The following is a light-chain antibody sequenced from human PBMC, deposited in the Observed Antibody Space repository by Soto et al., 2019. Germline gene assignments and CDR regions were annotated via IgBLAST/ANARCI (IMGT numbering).Light chain of an antibody. CDR2: GAS. CDR1: QNLSRYF. Sequence: EVVVTQSPGTLSLSPGDRASLSCRASQNLSRYFLAWYQHKPGQAPRLLISGASRRANGITDRLSGAGSGTEFTLTISRLEPEDFALYYCQQHDILPITFGQGTRLEIK. V-gene: IGKV3-20*01. CDR3: QQHDILPIT. J-gene: IGKJ5*01.